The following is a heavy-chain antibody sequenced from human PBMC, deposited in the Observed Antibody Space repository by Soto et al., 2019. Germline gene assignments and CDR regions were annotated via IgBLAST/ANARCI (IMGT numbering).Heavy chain of an antibody. V-gene: IGHV1-3*01. J-gene: IGHJ4*02. Sequence: ASVKVSCKASGNTVPNYAIHWVRQAPGQRLEWMGWINGGNGNTNYSEKFQGRVTFTRDTSAGTAYMELSSLRSEDTAVYYCAKSATVPAAIAYWGQGTLVTVSS. D-gene: IGHD2-2*02. CDR2: INGGNGNT. CDR3: AKSATVPAAIAY. CDR1: GNTVPNYA.